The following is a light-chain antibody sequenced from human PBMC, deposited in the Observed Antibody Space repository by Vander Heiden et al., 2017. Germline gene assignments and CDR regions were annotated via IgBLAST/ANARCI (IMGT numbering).Light chain of an antibody. CDR1: TSTFGAGNT. J-gene: IGLJ1*01. CDR2: ENN. Sequence: QYVRTQPLSLSGALGHTVTLSSTGTTSTFGAGNTVHWYQQLPGTVPKLLIYENNYRPSGVPDRFSGSKSGTSASLAITGLQAEDEAYYYCQAYDSGLHGYVFGTGTQVIVL. V-gene: IGLV1-40*01. CDR3: QAYDSGLHGYV.